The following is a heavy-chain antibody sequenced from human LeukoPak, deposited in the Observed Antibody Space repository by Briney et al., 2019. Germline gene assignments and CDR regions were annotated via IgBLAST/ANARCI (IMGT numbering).Heavy chain of an antibody. V-gene: IGHV4-39*07. CDR2: IYYSGST. D-gene: IGHD5-18*01. J-gene: IGHJ5*01. Sequence: SETLSLTCTVSGGSISSSSYYWGWIRQPPGKGLEWIGSIYYSGSTYYNPSLKSRVTISVDTSKNQFSLKLSSVTAADTAMYYCARISGRGYSYNNWFDSWGQGTLVTVSS. CDR1: GGSISSSSYY. CDR3: ARISGRGYSYNNWFDS.